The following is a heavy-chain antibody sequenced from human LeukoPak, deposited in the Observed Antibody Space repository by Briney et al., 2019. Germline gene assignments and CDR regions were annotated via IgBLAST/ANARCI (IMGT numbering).Heavy chain of an antibody. CDR1: GGSISSGSYY. V-gene: IGHV4-61*02. CDR2: FYTSGST. D-gene: IGHD2-2*01. Sequence: SETLSLTCTVSGGSISSGSYYWSWIRQPAGKGLEWIGRFYTSGSTNYNPSLKSRVTISVDTSKNQFSLKLSSVTAADTAVYYCARGRKALYQLRVSCFDYWGQGTLVTVSS. J-gene: IGHJ4*02. CDR3: ARGRKALYQLRVSCFDY.